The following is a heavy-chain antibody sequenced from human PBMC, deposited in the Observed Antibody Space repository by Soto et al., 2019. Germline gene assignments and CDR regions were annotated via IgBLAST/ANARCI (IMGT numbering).Heavy chain of an antibody. CDR2: IDPTGDTT. D-gene: IGHD3-10*01. CDR1: GYTFSTYY. Sequence: ASVKVSCKASGYTFSTYYMHWPRQAPGQGLQWMGIIDPTGDTTAYAQNFQARLTMTTDTSTSTFYMELTSLRSDDTAVYYCARDEVALRGIIRLFRNYYFGMDVWGQGTTVTVS. V-gene: IGHV1-46*01. J-gene: IGHJ6*02. CDR3: ARDEVALRGIIRLFRNYYFGMDV.